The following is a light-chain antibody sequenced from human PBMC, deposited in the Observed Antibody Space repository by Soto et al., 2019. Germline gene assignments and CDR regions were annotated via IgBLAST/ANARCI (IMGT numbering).Light chain of an antibody. CDR1: QSVSRH. J-gene: IGKJ2*01. CDR3: QHSNNWPPYT. V-gene: IGKV3-15*01. CDR2: GAS. Sequence: EIVMTQSPATLSVSPGERATLSCRASQSVSRHLAWYQQKPGQAPRLLIYGASTRATGIPARFSGSGSGTEFTLTISSLQSEDFAVYYCQHSNNWPPYTFGQGTKLEIK.